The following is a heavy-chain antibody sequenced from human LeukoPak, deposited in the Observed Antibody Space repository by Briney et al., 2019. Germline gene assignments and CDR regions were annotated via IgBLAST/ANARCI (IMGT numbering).Heavy chain of an antibody. V-gene: IGHV1-2*02. CDR3: ARGQEGNNYGFDY. CDR1: GYTFTGYY. CDR2: IYPNGGGT. D-gene: IGHD5-18*01. Sequence: ASVKVSCKASGYTFTGYYMHWVRQAPGQGLEWMGRIYPNGGGTIYAQKFQGRVTMTGDTSTTTAFMELTRLRSDDTAVYYCARGQEGNNYGFDYWGQGTLVTVSS. J-gene: IGHJ4*02.